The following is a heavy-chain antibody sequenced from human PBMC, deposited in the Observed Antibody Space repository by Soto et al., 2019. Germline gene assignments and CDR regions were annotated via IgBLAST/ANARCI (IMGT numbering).Heavy chain of an antibody. V-gene: IGHV3-74*01. J-gene: IGHJ4*02. D-gene: IGHD6-19*01. CDR1: GFTFSNYW. Sequence: EVQLVESGGGLVQPGGSLRLSCAASGFTFSNYWKHWVRQAPGKGLVWVSRIYSDGSSTSYADSVKGRFTISRDNAKNTLYLQMNSLRAEDTAVYYCARRRGSSGWKTNFDYWGQGTLVTVSS. CDR2: IYSDGSST. CDR3: ARRRGSSGWKTNFDY.